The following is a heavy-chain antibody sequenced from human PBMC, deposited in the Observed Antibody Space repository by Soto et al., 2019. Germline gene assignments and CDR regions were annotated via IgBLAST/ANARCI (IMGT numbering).Heavy chain of an antibody. Sequence: QVQLQESGPGLVKPSQTLSLTCTVSGGSISSGDYYWSWIRQPPGKGLEWIGYIYYSGGTYYNPSLKSRVTISVDTSKNQFSLKLSSVTAADTAVYYCARGVPRDGYNTDGDYWGQGTLVTVSS. V-gene: IGHV4-30-4*01. CDR3: ARGVPRDGYNTDGDY. CDR2: IYYSGGT. J-gene: IGHJ4*02. CDR1: GGSISSGDYY. D-gene: IGHD5-12*01.